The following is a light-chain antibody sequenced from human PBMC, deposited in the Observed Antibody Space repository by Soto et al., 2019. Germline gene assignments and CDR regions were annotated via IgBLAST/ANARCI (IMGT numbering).Light chain of an antibody. CDR3: QQSYSTPVT. CDR1: QSVSTR. CDR2: DAS. Sequence: DIQMTQSPSSLSASVGDRVTIIWRASQSVSTRLAWYQQKPGKAPKVLIYDASSWAGGVPSRFTGSGSGTEFTLTISSLQPEDFATYYCQQSYSTPVTFGQGTRLEIK. V-gene: IGKV1-5*02. J-gene: IGKJ5*01.